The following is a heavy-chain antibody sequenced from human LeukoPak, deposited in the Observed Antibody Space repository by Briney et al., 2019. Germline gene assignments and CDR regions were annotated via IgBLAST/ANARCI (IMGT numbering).Heavy chain of an antibody. CDR3: ARAVPPPSLYYDYVWGSYRYYFDY. Sequence: ASVKVSCKVSGYTLTELSMHWVRQAPGKGLEWMGGFDPEDGETIYAQKFQGRVTMTRDMSTSTVYMELSSLRSEDTAVYYCARAVPPPSLYYDYVWGSYRYYFDYGGQGPLVTVSS. D-gene: IGHD3-16*02. J-gene: IGHJ4*02. CDR2: FDPEDGET. CDR1: GYTLTELS. V-gene: IGHV1-24*01.